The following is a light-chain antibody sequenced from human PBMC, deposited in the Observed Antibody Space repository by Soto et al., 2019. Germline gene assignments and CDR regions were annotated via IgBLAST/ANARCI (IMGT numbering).Light chain of an antibody. CDR2: GAS. Sequence: TQSPATLSVSPGETATLSCRASQSVSTKLAWYQQKPGQAPRLLIYGASSRATGIPDRFSGSGSGTDFTLTISRLEPEDFAVYYCQQYGTSPPTFGQGTRLEIK. CDR1: QSVSTK. CDR3: QQYGTSPPT. V-gene: IGKV3-20*01. J-gene: IGKJ5*01.